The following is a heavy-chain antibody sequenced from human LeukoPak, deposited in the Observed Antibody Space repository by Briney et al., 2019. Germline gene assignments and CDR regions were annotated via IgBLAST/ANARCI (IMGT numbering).Heavy chain of an antibody. CDR3: AKDHSGINCYGLCDHAFDI. D-gene: IGHD2-2*01. CDR1: GFTFSSYA. V-gene: IGHV3-23*01. J-gene: IGHJ3*02. Sequence: PGGSLRLSCAASGFTFSSYAMSWVRQAPGKGLEWVSEFTGRGGSTYYADSVKGRFTISRDNSKNTLSLQMNSLRAEDTAIYYCAKDHSGINCYGLCDHAFDIWGQGTMVTVSS. CDR2: FTGRGGST.